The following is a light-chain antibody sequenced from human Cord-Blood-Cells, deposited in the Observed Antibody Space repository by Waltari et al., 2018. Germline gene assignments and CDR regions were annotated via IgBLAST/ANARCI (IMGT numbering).Light chain of an antibody. CDR2: EVS. Sequence: QSALTQPASVSGSPGQSITISCTGTSSDVGSYNLVSWYQQHPGKAPKLMIYEVSKRLSVVSNRFSGSKAGNTASLTISGLQAEDEADYYCCSYAGSSTYVFGTGTKVTVL. V-gene: IGLV2-23*02. CDR1: SSDVGSYNL. J-gene: IGLJ1*01. CDR3: CSYAGSSTYV.